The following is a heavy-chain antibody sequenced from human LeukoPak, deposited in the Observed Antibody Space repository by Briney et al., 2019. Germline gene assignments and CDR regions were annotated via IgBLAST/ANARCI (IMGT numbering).Heavy chain of an antibody. D-gene: IGHD6-13*01. J-gene: IGHJ2*01. V-gene: IGHV4-59*01. CDR2: IYYSGST. Sequence: SETLSLTCTVSGGSISSYYWSWIRQPPGKGLEWIGYIYYSGSTNYSPSLKSRLTISVDTSKNQFTLKLSSVTAADTAVYYCARTYGSSGLGYFDLWGRGTLVTVSS. CDR1: GGSISSYY. CDR3: ARTYGSSGLGYFDL.